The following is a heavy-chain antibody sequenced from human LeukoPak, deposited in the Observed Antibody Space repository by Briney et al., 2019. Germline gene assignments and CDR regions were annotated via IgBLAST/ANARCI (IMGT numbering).Heavy chain of an antibody. CDR2: INTAGST. V-gene: IGHV3-20*04. Sequence: PGRSLRLSCAASGFTFDDYAMHWVRQAPGQGLVWVSRINTAGSTVYADPVKGRFTISRDNAKNMVYLQMNSLRAEDTAVYYCASFRDTDNWGRGTMVTVSS. D-gene: IGHD2-21*01. CDR3: ASFRDTDN. CDR1: GFTFDDYA. J-gene: IGHJ3*01.